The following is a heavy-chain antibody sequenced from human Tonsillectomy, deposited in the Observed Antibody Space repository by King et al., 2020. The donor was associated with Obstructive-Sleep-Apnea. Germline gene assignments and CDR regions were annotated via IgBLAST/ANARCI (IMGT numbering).Heavy chain of an antibody. J-gene: IGHJ4*02. CDR3: ATPLGGFDY. V-gene: IGHV4-39*07. D-gene: IGHD3-16*01. Sequence: QLQESGPGLVKPSETLSLTCTVSGGSISSSSYYWGWIRQPPGKGLEWIGSIYYSGGSYYNPSLKSRVSISVDTSTNQFSLKLSSVTAADTAVYYCATPLGGFDYWGQGTLVTVSS. CDR1: GGSISSSSYY. CDR2: IYYSGGS.